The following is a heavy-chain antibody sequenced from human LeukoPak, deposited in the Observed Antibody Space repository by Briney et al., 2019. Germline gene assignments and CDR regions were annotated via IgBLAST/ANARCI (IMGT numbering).Heavy chain of an antibody. V-gene: IGHV3-49*03. D-gene: IGHD6-13*01. CDR1: GFNFGDFA. CDR2: IRSRAYGETT. J-gene: IGHJ4*02. Sequence: GGSLRLSCLASGFNFGDFAMSWFRQAPGKGLEWVTFIRSRAYGETTEYAASGKGRFTISRDDSKSIAYLQMNSLKTEDTAVYYCTTGLGSGWYGGGYWGQGTLVTVSS. CDR3: TTGLGSGWYGGGY.